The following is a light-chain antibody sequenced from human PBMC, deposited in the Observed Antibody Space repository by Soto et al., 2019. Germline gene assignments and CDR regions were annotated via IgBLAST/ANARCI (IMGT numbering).Light chain of an antibody. CDR1: SSNIGDNY. V-gene: IGLV1-51*01. J-gene: IGLJ2*01. Sequence: QSVLTQPPSVSAAPGQKVTISCSGSSSNIGDNYVSWYQQLPGTAPKLLIYDNNKRPSGMPDRLSGSKSGTSATLGITGLQTGDEAVYYCGTWDNSLSAVVFGGGTKLTVL. CDR3: GTWDNSLSAVV. CDR2: DNN.